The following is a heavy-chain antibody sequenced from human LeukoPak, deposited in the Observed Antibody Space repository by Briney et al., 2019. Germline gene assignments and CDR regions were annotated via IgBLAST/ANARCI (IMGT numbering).Heavy chain of an antibody. Sequence: SLSPSCAPSLLSSTAFAMNGGRVAPGKGLRWGSAISGSGGNTYYADSVNGRVTFSRDSSLATLYLHINGLRVADTASCFCAKSGSGGYHCYYYHMDAWGKGTTVTVSS. CDR1: LLSSTAFA. J-gene: IGHJ6*03. V-gene: IGHV3-23*01. CDR3: AKSGSGGYHCYYYHMDA. CDR2: ISGSGGNT. D-gene: IGHD1-26*01.